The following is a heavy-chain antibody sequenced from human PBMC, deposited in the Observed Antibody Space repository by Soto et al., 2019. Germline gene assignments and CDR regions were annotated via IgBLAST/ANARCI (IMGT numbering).Heavy chain of an antibody. CDR3: ARVAIACPSSSCYNHYYYSLDV. V-gene: IGHV4-30-4*01. CDR1: GGSISSDNFF. Sequence: PSETLSLTCTVSGGSISSDNFFWSWIRQPPGEGLEWIGYIYYRGSTYYNPSLESRLTLLADTSKNQFSLKLRSVTAADTAVYYCARVAIACPSSSCYNHYYYSLDVWGQGTTVTVSS. D-gene: IGHD2-2*02. CDR2: IYYRGST. J-gene: IGHJ6*02.